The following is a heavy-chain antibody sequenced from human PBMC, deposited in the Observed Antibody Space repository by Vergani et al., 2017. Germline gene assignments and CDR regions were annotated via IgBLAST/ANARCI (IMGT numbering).Heavy chain of an antibody. CDR3: TRQRSASYESEGGDY. CDR2: IRSKANSYAT. J-gene: IGHJ4*02. CDR1: GFTFSGSA. V-gene: IGHV3-73*02. D-gene: IGHD3-3*01. Sequence: EVQLVESGGGLVQPGGSLKLSCAASGFTFSGSAMHWVRQASGKGLEWVGRIRSKANSYATAYAASVKGRFTIASDDSKNTAYMQMNSLKTEDTAVYYCTRQRSASYESEGGDYWGQGTLVTVSS.